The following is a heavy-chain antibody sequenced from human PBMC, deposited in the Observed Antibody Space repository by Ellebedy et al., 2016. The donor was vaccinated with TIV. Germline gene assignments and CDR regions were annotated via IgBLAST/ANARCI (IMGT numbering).Heavy chain of an antibody. CDR3: ARRDGESFAFDI. V-gene: IGHV1-46*01. CDR1: GYTFTSYY. J-gene: IGHJ3*02. CDR2: INPSGGST. D-gene: IGHD3-10*01. Sequence: ASVKVSXKASGYTFTSYYMHLVRQAPGQGLEWMGIINPSGGSTSYAQKFQGRVTMTRDTSTSTVYMELSSLRSEDTAVYYCARRDGESFAFDIWGQGTMVTVSS.